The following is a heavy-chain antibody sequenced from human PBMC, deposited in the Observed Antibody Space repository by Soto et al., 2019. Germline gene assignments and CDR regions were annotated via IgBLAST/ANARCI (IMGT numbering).Heavy chain of an antibody. Sequence: VQSGAEVKKPGSSVKVSCXXXXGTFSSYAISXXXXXXXXXXEXMGGIIPIFGTANYAQKFQGRVTITADESTSTAYMELSSLRSEDTAVYYCARVRQQLAPLFDYWGQGTLVTVSS. CDR3: ARVRQQLAPLFDY. CDR2: IIPIFGTA. D-gene: IGHD6-13*01. J-gene: IGHJ4*02. V-gene: IGHV1-69*01. CDR1: XGTFSSYA.